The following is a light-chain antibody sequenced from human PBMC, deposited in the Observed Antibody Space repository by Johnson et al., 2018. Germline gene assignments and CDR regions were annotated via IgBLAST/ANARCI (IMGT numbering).Light chain of an antibody. J-gene: IGLJ1*01. CDR3: GTWDSSLSAGNV. CDR1: SSNIGNNY. CDR2: ENN. V-gene: IGLV1-51*02. Sequence: QSVLTQPPSVSAAPGQKVTISCSGSSSNIGNNYVSWYQQLPGTAPKLLIYENNKRPSGIPDRFSGSKSGTSATLGITGLQTRAEAEYYCGTWDSSLSAGNVFGTGTKVTVL.